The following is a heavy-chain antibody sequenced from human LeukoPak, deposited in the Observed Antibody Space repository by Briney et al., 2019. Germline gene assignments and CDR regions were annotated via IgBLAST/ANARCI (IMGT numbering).Heavy chain of an antibody. V-gene: IGHV1-69*05. CDR2: IIPIFGTA. CDR3: ARDPDYYYGMDV. Sequence: GASVKVSCKASGGTFSSYAISWVRQAPGQGLEWMGGIIPIFGTANYAQKLQGRVTMTTDTSTSTAYMELRSLRSDDTAVYYCARDPDYYYGMDVWGQGTTVTVSS. J-gene: IGHJ6*02. CDR1: GGTFSSYA.